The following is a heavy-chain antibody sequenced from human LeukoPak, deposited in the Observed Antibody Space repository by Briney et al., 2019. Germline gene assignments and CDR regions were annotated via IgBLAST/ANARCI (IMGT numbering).Heavy chain of an antibody. V-gene: IGHV4-61*08. J-gene: IGHJ5*02. Sequence: SGPALVKPTQTLTLTCTFSGFSLSTSGMCVSWIRQPPGKGLEWIGYIYYSGSTNYNPSLKSRVTISVDTSKNQFSLKLSSVTAADTAVYYCARRVVPDSGWFDPWGQGTLVTVSS. CDR1: GFSLSTSGMC. CDR2: IYYSGST. CDR3: ARRVVPDSGWFDP. D-gene: IGHD3-22*01.